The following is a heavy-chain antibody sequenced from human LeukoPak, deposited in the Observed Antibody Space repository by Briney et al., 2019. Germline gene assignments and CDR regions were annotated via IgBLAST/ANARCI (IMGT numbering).Heavy chain of an antibody. CDR2: IKHDGSEK. CDR1: GFTFSSYA. Sequence: GGSLRLSCAASGFTFSSYAMSWVRQAPGKGMEWVASIKHDGSEKYYVDSVRGRFTISRDNTKNLLYLQMSSLRAEDTAVYYCATDRGWRTSGYYLYYFEYWGQGTLVTFSS. V-gene: IGHV3-7*01. J-gene: IGHJ4*02. CDR3: ATDRGWRTSGYYLYYFEY. D-gene: IGHD3-3*01.